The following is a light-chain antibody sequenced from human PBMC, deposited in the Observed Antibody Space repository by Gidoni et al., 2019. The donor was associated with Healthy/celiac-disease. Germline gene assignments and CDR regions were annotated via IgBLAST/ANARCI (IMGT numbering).Light chain of an antibody. J-gene: IGLJ1*01. Sequence: SSELTQPPSVSVSPGQTARITCSGDALPKQYAYWYQQKPGQAPVLGIYKDSERPSGIPERFSGSSSGTTVTLTISGVQAEDEADYYCQSADSSGTYYVFGTGTKVTVL. CDR1: ALPKQY. CDR3: QSADSSGTYYV. V-gene: IGLV3-25*03. CDR2: KDS.